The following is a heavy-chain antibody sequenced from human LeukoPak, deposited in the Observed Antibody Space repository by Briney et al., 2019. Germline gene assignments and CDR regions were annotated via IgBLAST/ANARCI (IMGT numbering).Heavy chain of an antibody. V-gene: IGHV1-69*13. CDR2: IIPISGTA. J-gene: IGHJ4*02. D-gene: IGHD3-22*01. Sequence: SVKVSCKASGGTFSSYAISWVRQAPGQGLEWMGGIIPISGTANYAQKFQGRVTITADESTSTAYMELSSLRSEDTAVYYCARDHYDSSGHTLWGQGTLVTVSS. CDR1: GGTFSSYA. CDR3: ARDHYDSSGHTL.